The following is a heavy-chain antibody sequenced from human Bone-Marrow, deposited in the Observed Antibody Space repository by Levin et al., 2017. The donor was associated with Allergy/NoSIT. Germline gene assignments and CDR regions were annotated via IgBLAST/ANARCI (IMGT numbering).Heavy chain of an antibody. J-gene: IGHJ4*02. V-gene: IGHV3-23*01. CDR2: ISESGDNT. D-gene: IGHD3-10*01. CDR1: GFTFSSNA. CDR3: AANVDITMFDY. Sequence: PRASVKVSCAASGFTFSSNAMNWVRQAPGKGLEWVSAISESGDNTFYADSVKGRFTISRDNSKNTLFLLMNSLRTEDTAVYYCAANVDITMFDYWGQGTLVTVSS.